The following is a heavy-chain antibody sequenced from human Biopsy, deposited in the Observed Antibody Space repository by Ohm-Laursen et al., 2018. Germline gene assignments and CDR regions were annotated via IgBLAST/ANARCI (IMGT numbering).Heavy chain of an antibody. D-gene: IGHD3-22*01. CDR1: GVSINGGRYY. CDR3: ASVVLGPTNDAFDL. CDR2: IFYRANT. J-gene: IGHJ3*01. Sequence: SQTLSLTCTVSGVSINGGRYYWNWIRHHPGKGLEWIGNIFYRANTYYNPSLKSRVTISVDTSKNQFSLKLSSVTAADTAVYYCASVVLGPTNDAFDLWGQGTMVVVSS. V-gene: IGHV4-31*03.